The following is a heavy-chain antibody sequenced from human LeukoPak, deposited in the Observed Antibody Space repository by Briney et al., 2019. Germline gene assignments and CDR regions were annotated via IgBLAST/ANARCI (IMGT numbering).Heavy chain of an antibody. CDR1: GYTFTGYY. CDR3: ARDIATSGTVLDV. D-gene: IGHD6-13*01. CDR2: INPNSGGT. J-gene: IGHJ6*04. Sequence: ASVKVSCKASGYTFTGYYMHWVRQAPGQGLEWMGWINPNSGGTNYAQKFQGRVTMTRDTSISTAYMELSRLRSDDTAVYYCARDIATSGTVLDVWGKGTTVTISS. V-gene: IGHV1-2*02.